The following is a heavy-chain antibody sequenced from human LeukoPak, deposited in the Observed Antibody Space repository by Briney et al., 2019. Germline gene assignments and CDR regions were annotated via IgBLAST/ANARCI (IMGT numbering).Heavy chain of an antibody. J-gene: IGHJ4*02. CDR3: ARDGYYCDSSGYPKIFDY. Sequence: GGSLRLSCAASGFTFSSYGRHWVRPAPGKGLEWVAVISYDGSNKYYADSVKGRFTISRDNSKNTLYLQMNSLRAEDTAVYYCARDGYYCDSSGYPKIFDYWGQGTLVTVSS. CDR1: GFTFSSYG. CDR2: ISYDGSNK. D-gene: IGHD3-22*01. V-gene: IGHV3-30*03.